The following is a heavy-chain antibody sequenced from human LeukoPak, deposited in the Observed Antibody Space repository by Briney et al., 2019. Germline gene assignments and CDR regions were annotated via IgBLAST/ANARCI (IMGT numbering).Heavy chain of an antibody. D-gene: IGHD6-19*01. CDR1: GFTFSTYA. V-gene: IGHV3-23*01. J-gene: IGHJ4*02. CDR3: ATDRVAGRRPLLELGY. Sequence: PGGSLRLSCAASGFTFSTYAMTWVRQAPGKGLEWVSAIGAGGDSIFYADSVKGRFTISRDNSKNTPYLQMNSLSAEDTAVYYCATDRVAGRRPLLELGYWGQGTLVTVSS. CDR2: IGAGGDSI.